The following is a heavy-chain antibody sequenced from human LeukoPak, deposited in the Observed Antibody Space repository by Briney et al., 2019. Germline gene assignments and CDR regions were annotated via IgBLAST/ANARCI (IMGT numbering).Heavy chain of an antibody. J-gene: IGHJ4*02. Sequence: SETLSLTCTVSGASISGPSWNWIRQPPGKELEWIASINYGGTTYYNPSLKSRVTISVDTSKNQFSLRLSSVTAADTAVYFCARYVVFGSGKYYFDYWGQGSLVTVSS. CDR1: GASISGPS. D-gene: IGHD3-10*01. CDR2: INYGGTT. CDR3: ARYVVFGSGKYYFDY. V-gene: IGHV4-59*04.